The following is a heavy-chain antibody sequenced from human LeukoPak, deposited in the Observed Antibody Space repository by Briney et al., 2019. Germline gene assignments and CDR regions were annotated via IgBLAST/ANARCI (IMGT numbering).Heavy chain of an antibody. CDR2: IYYSGST. Sequence: SETLSLTCTVSGGSISSGGYYWSWIRQHPGKGLEWIGYIYYSGSTYYNPSLKSRVTISVDTSKNQFSLKLSSVTAADTAVYYCARQIGGYSSSWYYWGQGTLVTVSS. J-gene: IGHJ4*02. V-gene: IGHV4-31*03. CDR3: ARQIGGYSSSWYY. D-gene: IGHD6-13*01. CDR1: GGSISSGGYY.